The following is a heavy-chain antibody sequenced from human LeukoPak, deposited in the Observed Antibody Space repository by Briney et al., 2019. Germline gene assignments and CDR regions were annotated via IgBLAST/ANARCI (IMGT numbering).Heavy chain of an antibody. Sequence: GGSLRLSCAASGFTFSSYSMNWVRRAPGKGLEWVSSISSSSSYIYYADSVKGRFTISRDNAKNSLYLQMNSLRAEDTAVYYCARVGGGSYSEGYDAFDIWGQGTMVTVPS. J-gene: IGHJ3*02. V-gene: IGHV3-21*01. D-gene: IGHD1-26*01. CDR2: ISSSSSYI. CDR1: GFTFSSYS. CDR3: ARVGGGSYSEGYDAFDI.